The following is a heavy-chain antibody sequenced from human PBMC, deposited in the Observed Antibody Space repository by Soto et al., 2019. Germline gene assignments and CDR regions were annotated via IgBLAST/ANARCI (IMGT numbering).Heavy chain of an antibody. Sequence: PVGSLRLSCAASGFTFSSYGMHWVRQAPGKGLEWVAVIWYDGSNKYYADSVKGRFTISRDNSKNTLYLQMNGLRAEDTAVYYCARDLFTPRGGMDVWGQGTTVTVSS. J-gene: IGHJ6*02. CDR3: ARDLFTPRGGMDV. CDR1: GFTFSSYG. V-gene: IGHV3-33*01. CDR2: IWYDGSNK. D-gene: IGHD2-15*01.